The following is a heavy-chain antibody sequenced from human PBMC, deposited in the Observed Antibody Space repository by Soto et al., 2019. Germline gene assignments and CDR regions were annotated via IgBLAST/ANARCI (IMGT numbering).Heavy chain of an antibody. D-gene: IGHD3-3*01. CDR2: VRNKVNNYAT. CDR3: AGGSDFWRFDH. Sequence: EVQLVESGGCLVQPGGSLKLSCAVSGSTFSGSAIHCVRQASVKGLELVGRVRNKVNNYATAYATALEVRFSISRNDSGNTAYLQMNGLKTEDTAISFCAGGSDFWRFDHWGQGTLVTVSS. V-gene: IGHV3-73*01. J-gene: IGHJ4*02. CDR1: GSTFSGSA.